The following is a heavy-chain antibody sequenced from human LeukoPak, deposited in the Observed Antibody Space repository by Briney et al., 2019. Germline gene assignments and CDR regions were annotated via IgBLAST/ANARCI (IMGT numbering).Heavy chain of an antibody. J-gene: IGHJ4*02. D-gene: IGHD2-8*01. CDR2: ISSSSSYI. Sequence: GGSLRLSCAASGFTFSSYSMNWVRQAPGKGLEWVSSISSSSSYIYYADSVKGRFTISRDNAKNSLYLQMNSLRAEDTAVYYCARAHGWYARSFDYWGQGTLVTVSS. CDR1: GFTFSSYS. CDR3: ARAHGWYARSFDY. V-gene: IGHV3-21*01.